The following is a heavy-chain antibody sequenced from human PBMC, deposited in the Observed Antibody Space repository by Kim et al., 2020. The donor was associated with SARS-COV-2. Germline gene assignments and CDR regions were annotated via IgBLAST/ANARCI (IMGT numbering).Heavy chain of an antibody. Sequence: SETLSLTCTVSGGSISSGDYYWSWIRQPPGKGLEWIAYIYYSGRTYYNPSLKSRVTISVDTYKNQFSLKLSSVTAADTAVYYCARVLAYYGSGSPFDPWGQGTLVTVSS. J-gene: IGHJ5*02. D-gene: IGHD3-10*01. CDR2: IYYSGRT. V-gene: IGHV4-30-4*01. CDR1: GGSISSGDYY. CDR3: ARVLAYYGSGSPFDP.